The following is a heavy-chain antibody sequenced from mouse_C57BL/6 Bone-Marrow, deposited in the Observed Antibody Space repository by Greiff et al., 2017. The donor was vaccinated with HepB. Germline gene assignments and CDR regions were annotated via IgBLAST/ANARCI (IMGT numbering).Heavy chain of an antibody. CDR3: AKNGILRYYFDY. J-gene: IGHJ2*01. D-gene: IGHD1-1*01. CDR1: GFSLTSYG. CDR2: IWSGGST. Sequence: VKLMESGPGLVQPSQSLSITCTVSGFSLTSYGVHWVRQSPGKGLEWLGVIWSGGSTDYNAAFISRLSISKDNSKSQVFFKMNSLQADDTAIYYCAKNGILRYYFDYWGQGTTLTVSS. V-gene: IGHV2-2*01.